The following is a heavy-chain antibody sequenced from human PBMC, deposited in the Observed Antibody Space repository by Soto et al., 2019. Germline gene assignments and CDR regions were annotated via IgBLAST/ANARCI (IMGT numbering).Heavy chain of an antibody. D-gene: IGHD4-17*01. CDR1: GGSISSDDSY. Sequence: QVQLQESGPGLAKPSQTLSLTCTVSGGSISSDDSYWSWIRQTPGKALEWLRCVHYSGSTYYNPSIKTRVTISVDTSKNQCSLKLSSVTAADTAVYYRAREGTVTPDNWFDPWGQGTLVTVSS. CDR3: AREGTVTPDNWFDP. J-gene: IGHJ5*02. V-gene: IGHV4-30-4*01. CDR2: VHYSGST.